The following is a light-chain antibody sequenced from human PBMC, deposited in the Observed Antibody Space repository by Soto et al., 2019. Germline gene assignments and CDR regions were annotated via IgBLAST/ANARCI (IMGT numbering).Light chain of an antibody. CDR2: DAS. J-gene: IGKJ3*01. CDR3: QKHDGVPL. Sequence: DIQLTQSPSSLSASVGDRVTITCQASQDISNHLNWYQQKPGKAPNLLIYDASDLETGVPSRFSGGGSEIFFSFTINSLQPEDIATYYCQKHDGVPLFGPGTKVEIK. CDR1: QDISNH. V-gene: IGKV1-33*01.